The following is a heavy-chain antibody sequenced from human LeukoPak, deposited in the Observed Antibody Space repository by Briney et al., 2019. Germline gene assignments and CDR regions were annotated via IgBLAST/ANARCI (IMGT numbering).Heavy chain of an antibody. V-gene: IGHV1-2*02. CDR3: ARAGDSSGYYLYFDY. CDR2: INPSSGGT. J-gene: IGHJ4*02. CDR1: GYTFTGYY. Sequence: VKVSCKASGYTFTGYYMHWVRQAPGQGLEWMGWINPSSGGTNYAQKFQGRVTMTRDTSISTAYMELSRLRSDDTAVYYCARAGDSSGYYLYFDYWGQGTLVTVSS. D-gene: IGHD3-22*01.